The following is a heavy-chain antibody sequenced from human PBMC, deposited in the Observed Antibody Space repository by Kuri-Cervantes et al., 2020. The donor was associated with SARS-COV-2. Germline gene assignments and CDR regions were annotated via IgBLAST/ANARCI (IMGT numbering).Heavy chain of an antibody. CDR2: IYYSGGT. J-gene: IGHJ5*02. CDR1: GGSISSSSYY. D-gene: IGHD3-3*01. CDR3: ARQMMSSITIFGVVITRNWFDP. Sequence: GSLRLSCTVSGGSISSSSYYWGWIRQPPGKGLEWIGSIYYSGGTYYNPSLKSRVTISVDTSKNQFSLKLSSVTAADTAVYYCARQMMSSITIFGVVITRNWFDPWGQGTLVTVSS. V-gene: IGHV4-39*01.